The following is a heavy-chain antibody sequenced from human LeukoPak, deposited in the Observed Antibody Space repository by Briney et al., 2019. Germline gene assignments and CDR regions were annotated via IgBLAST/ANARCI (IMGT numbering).Heavy chain of an antibody. CDR1: GYSISSGYY. CDR3: ASSEKDEVLRFLEWSPGFDY. Sequence: SETLSLTCTVSGYSISSGYYWGWIRQPPGKGLEWIGRIYHSGSTYYNPSLKSRVTISVDTSKNQFSLKLSSVTAADTAVYYCASSEKDEVLRFLEWSPGFDYWGQGTLVTVSS. CDR2: IYHSGST. J-gene: IGHJ4*02. D-gene: IGHD3-3*01. V-gene: IGHV4-38-2*02.